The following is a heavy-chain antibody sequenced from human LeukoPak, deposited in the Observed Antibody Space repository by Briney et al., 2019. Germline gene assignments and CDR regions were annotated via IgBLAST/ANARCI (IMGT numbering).Heavy chain of an antibody. CDR1: GYTFTSYG. J-gene: IGHJ4*02. V-gene: IGHV1-2*02. Sequence: ASVKVSCKASGYTFTSYGISWVRQAPGQGLEWMGWINPNSGGTNYAQKFQGRVTMTRDTSISTAYMELSRLRSDDTAVYYCARVDTAMAIHHWGQGTLVTVSS. D-gene: IGHD5-18*01. CDR3: ARVDTAMAIHH. CDR2: INPNSGGT.